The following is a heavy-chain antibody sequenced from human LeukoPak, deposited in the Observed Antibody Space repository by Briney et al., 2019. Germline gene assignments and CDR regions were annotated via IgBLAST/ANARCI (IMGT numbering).Heavy chain of an antibody. J-gene: IGHJ4*02. CDR2: IYYSGST. Sequence: SQTLSLTCTVSGGSISSGGYYWGWIRQHPGKGLEWIGYIYYSGSTYYNPSLKSRVTISVDTSKNQFSLKLSSVTAADTAVYYCARVVGYYDSSGYPYFDYWGQGTLVTVSS. D-gene: IGHD3-22*01. V-gene: IGHV4-31*03. CDR3: ARVVGYYDSSGYPYFDY. CDR1: GGSISSGGYY.